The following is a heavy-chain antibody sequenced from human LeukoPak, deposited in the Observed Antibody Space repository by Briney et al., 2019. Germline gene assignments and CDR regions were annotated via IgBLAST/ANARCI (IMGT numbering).Heavy chain of an antibody. D-gene: IGHD5-24*01. CDR3: ARVDRDGFRTRNYGMDV. V-gene: IGHV1-18*01. Sequence: ASVKVSCKASGYTFTSYGISWVRQAPGQGLEWMGWISAHNGNTNYAQKLQGRVTMTTDTSTSTAYMELRSLRSDDTAVYYCARVDRDGFRTRNYGMDVWGQGTTVTVSS. CDR2: ISAHNGNT. CDR1: GYTFTSYG. J-gene: IGHJ6*02.